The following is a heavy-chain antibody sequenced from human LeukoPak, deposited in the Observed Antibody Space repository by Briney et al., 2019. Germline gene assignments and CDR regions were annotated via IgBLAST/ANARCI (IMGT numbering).Heavy chain of an antibody. J-gene: IGHJ4*02. V-gene: IGHV3-66*01. CDR3: ASRLRDIIAGGLDY. D-gene: IGHD5-24*01. CDR2: IYSGGST. Sequence: PGGSLRLSCAASGFTVSSNFMTWVRQAPGKGLEWVSLIYSGGSTYYADSVKGRFTISRDNSKNTLYLQMNSLRAGDTAAYYCASRLRDIIAGGLDYWGQGTLVTVSS. CDR1: GFTVSSNF.